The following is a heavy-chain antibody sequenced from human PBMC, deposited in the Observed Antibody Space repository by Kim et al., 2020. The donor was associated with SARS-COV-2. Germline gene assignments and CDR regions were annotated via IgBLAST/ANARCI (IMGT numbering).Heavy chain of an antibody. Sequence: ASVKVSCKASGYTFTSYGISWVRQAPGQGLEWMGWISAYNGNTNYTQKLQGRVTMTTDTSTSTAYMELRSLRSDDTAVYYCARDYIARYSSGWYVLGGGDYRGQGTLVTVSS. CDR1: GYTFTSYG. V-gene: IGHV1-18*01. J-gene: IGHJ4*02. D-gene: IGHD6-19*01. CDR3: ARDYIARYSSGWYVLGGGDY. CDR2: ISAYNGNT.